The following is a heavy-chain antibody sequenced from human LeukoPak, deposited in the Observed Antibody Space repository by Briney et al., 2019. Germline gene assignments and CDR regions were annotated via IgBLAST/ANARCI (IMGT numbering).Heavy chain of an antibody. CDR2: ISAYNGNT. V-gene: IGHV1-18*01. Sequence: ASVKVSCKASGYTFTSYGISCVRQAPGQGLEWMGWISAYNGNTNYAQKLQGRVTMTTDTSTSTAYMELRSLRSDDTAVYYCARGPGDYYDSSGYYEAVGYYGMDVWGQGTTVTVSS. J-gene: IGHJ6*02. CDR1: GYTFTSYG. CDR3: ARGPGDYYDSSGYYEAVGYYGMDV. D-gene: IGHD3-22*01.